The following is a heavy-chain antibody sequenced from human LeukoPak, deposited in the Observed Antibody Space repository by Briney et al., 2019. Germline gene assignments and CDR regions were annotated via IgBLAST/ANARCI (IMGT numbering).Heavy chain of an antibody. J-gene: IGHJ4*02. D-gene: IGHD6-6*01. Sequence: GGSLRLSCAASGFTFSSYWMSWVRQAPGKGLEWVANIKQDGSEKYYVDSVKGRFTISRDNAKNSLFLQMNSLRGDDTAVYYCARGGAARPDYWGQGTLVTVSS. CDR1: GFTFSSYW. V-gene: IGHV3-7*04. CDR3: ARGGAARPDY. CDR2: IKQDGSEK.